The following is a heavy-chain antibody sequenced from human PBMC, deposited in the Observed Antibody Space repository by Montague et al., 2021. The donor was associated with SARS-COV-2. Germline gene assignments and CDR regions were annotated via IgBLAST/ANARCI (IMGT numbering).Heavy chain of an antibody. V-gene: IGHV4-34*01. J-gene: IGHJ6*02. CDR1: GGSFNDYY. Sequence: SETLSLTCAVYGGSFNDYYWTWIRQPPGKGLEWIGEINHSGSSNYNPSLKSRVTISADTAKKEFSLMLTAVTAADTAVYYCARRPAPLLHLDWSQRYVDYYGLDVWGQGTAVIVSS. CDR3: ARRPAPLLHLDWSQRYVDYYGLDV. CDR2: INHSGSS. D-gene: IGHD3/OR15-3a*01.